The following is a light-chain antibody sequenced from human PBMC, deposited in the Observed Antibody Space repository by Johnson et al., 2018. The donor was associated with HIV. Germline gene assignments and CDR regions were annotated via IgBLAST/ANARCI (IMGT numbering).Light chain of an antibody. CDR3: GTWDSSLSAGV. Sequence: QSVLTQPPSVSAAPGQKVTISCSGSYSNIGNNYVSWYQQVPGTAPKLLIYDNDKRPSGIPDRFSASKSGTSATLGIPGLQTGDEADYDCGTWDSSLSAGVFGAGTKVTVL. V-gene: IGLV1-51*01. CDR1: YSNIGNNY. CDR2: DND. J-gene: IGLJ1*01.